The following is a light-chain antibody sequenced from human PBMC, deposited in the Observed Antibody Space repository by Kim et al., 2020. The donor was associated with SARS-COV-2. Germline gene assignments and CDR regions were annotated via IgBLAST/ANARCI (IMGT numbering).Light chain of an antibody. Sequence: DIQMTQSPSSLSASVGDRVTITCRASQSISGYLNWYQQKPGKPPNLLIYATSNLQSGIPSRFSGGGSGTDFTLTISSLQPEDFATYYCQQSYSPLPLTFGGGTKVDIK. CDR1: QSISGY. CDR3: QQSYSPLPLT. J-gene: IGKJ4*01. V-gene: IGKV1-39*01. CDR2: ATS.